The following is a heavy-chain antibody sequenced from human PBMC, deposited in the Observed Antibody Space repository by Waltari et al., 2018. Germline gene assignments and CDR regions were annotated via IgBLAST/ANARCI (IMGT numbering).Heavy chain of an antibody. CDR2: IYWNDDK. CDR3: AHVGRGYCTGGVCYPPCYFDY. Sequence: QITLKESGPTLVKPTQTLTLTCTFSGFSLSTSGVGVGWIRQPPGKALEWLALIYWNDDKRDSRSWKITRTITKDTARNQVVRTKATLDPVDTATYYCAHVGRGYCTGGVCYPPCYFDYWGQGTLVTVSS. CDR1: GFSLSTSGVG. J-gene: IGHJ4*02. V-gene: IGHV2-5*01. D-gene: IGHD2-8*02.